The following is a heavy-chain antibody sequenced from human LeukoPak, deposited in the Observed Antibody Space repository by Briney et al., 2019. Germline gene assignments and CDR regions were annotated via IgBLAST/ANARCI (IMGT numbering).Heavy chain of an antibody. CDR1: GYTLSDYY. D-gene: IGHD3-16*01. Sequence: ASVKVSCKASGYTLSDYYMHWVRQAPGQGLEWMGWINPNSGDTKYAQNLQGRVILTSDTAINTAYMELSRLRSDDTAVYFCARVVSGGVIWAYWGQGTLVTVSS. J-gene: IGHJ4*02. CDR3: ARVVSGGVIWAY. CDR2: INPNSGDT. V-gene: IGHV1-2*02.